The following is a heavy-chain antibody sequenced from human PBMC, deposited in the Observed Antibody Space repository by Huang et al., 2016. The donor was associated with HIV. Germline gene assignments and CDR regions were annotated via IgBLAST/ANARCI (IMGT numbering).Heavy chain of an antibody. CDR1: GFKLSGFG. Sequence: QVHLVESGGGVVQPGGSLRLSCAASGFKLSGFGMHWVRQAPGKGLEWVAVMSYDGRSQCYTDSVKGRFTISRDNSDNTLSLQMKGLRPDDTAVYYCAKESRWFSDFDHWGQGVLVSVSS. D-gene: IGHD2-15*01. CDR2: MSYDGRSQ. J-gene: IGHJ4*02. V-gene: IGHV3-30*18. CDR3: AKESRWFSDFDH.